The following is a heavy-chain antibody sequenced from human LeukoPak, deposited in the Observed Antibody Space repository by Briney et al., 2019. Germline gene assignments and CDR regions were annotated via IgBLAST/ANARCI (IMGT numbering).Heavy chain of an antibody. V-gene: IGHV4-59*01. CDR3: ARGSGYYYFDY. J-gene: IGHJ4*02. CDR2: IYYSGST. CDR1: GGSISSYY. Sequence: SETLSLTCTVSGGSISSYYWSWIRQPPGKGLEWIGYIYYSGSTNYNPSLKSRVTISVDTSKNQFSLKLSSVTDADTAVYYCARGSGYYYFDYWGQGTLVTVSS. D-gene: IGHD3-22*01.